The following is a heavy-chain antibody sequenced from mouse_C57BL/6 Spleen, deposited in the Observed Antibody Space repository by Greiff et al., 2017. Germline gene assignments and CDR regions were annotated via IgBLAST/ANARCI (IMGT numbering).Heavy chain of an antibody. CDR2: ISSGGSYT. V-gene: IGHV5-6*01. D-gene: IGHD1-1*01. CDR1: GFTFSSYG. Sequence: EVKVVESGGDLVKPGGSLKLSCAASGFTFSSYGMSWVRQTPDKRLELVATISSGGSYTYYPDSVKGRFTISRDNAKNTLYLQMSSLKSEDTAMYYCARHEIYYYGSSGDYFDYWGQGTTLTVSS. J-gene: IGHJ2*01. CDR3: ARHEIYYYGSSGDYFDY.